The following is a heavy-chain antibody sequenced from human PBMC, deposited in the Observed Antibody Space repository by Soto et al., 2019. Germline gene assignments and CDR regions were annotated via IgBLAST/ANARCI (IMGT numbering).Heavy chain of an antibody. CDR1: GFTFSSYA. CDR3: AKRSGYSYGLDCYYYYGMDV. Sequence: EVQLLESGGGLVQPGGSLRLSCAASGFTFSSYAMSWVRQAPGKGLEWVSAISGSGGSTYYADSVKGRFTISRDNSKKTLYLQMNSLRAEDTAVYYCAKRSGYSYGLDCYYYYGMDVWGQGTTVTVSS. D-gene: IGHD5-18*01. V-gene: IGHV3-23*01. CDR2: ISGSGGST. J-gene: IGHJ6*02.